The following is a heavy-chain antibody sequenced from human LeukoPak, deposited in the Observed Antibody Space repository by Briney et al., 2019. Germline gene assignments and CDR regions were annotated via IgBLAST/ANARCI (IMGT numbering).Heavy chain of an antibody. V-gene: IGHV3-21*01. CDR3: ASSYCSGGSCYAFDY. Sequence: PGGSLRLSCAASGFTFSSYSMNWVRQAPGKGLEWVSCISKSSSYIDYAGSVKGRFTISRDNAKNSLHLQMNSLRAEDTAVYYCASSYCSGGSCYAFDYWGQGTLVTVSS. CDR1: GFTFSSYS. CDR2: ISKSSSYI. D-gene: IGHD2-15*01. J-gene: IGHJ4*02.